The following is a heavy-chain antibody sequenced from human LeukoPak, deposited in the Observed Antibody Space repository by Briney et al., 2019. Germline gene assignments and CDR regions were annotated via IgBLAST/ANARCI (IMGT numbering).Heavy chain of an antibody. D-gene: IGHD2-2*01. CDR1: GGTFSSYA. J-gene: IGHJ4*02. Sequence: VKVSCKVSGGTFSSYAISWVRQAPGQGLEWMGGIIPIFGTANYAQKFQGRVTITADESTSTAYMELSSLRSEDTAVYYCARESYCSSTSCYLVYWGQGTLVTVSS. V-gene: IGHV1-69*13. CDR3: ARESYCSSTSCYLVY. CDR2: IIPIFGTA.